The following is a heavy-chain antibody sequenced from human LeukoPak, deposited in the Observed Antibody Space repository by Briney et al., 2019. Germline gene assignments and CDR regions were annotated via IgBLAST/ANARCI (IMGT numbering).Heavy chain of an antibody. Sequence: ASVKVSCKTSGYTFTTYYIHWVRQAPGQGLEWMGIINPSGGSTNYAQKLQGRVTMTRDTSTRTVYMELSSLRSEDTAVYYCARGRQEDYFDYWGQGTLVTVPS. J-gene: IGHJ4*02. CDR3: ARGRQEDYFDY. CDR1: GYTFTTYY. CDR2: INPSGGST. V-gene: IGHV1-46*04.